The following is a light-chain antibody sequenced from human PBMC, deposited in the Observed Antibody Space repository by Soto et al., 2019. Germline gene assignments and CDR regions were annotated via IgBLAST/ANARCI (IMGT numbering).Light chain of an antibody. J-gene: IGKJ4*01. CDR1: QSITTF. CDR3: QQYSSYPLT. CDR2: DAS. V-gene: IGKV1-5*01. Sequence: DIQMTQSPSTLSASIGDRVTITCRASQSITTFLAWYQQKPGKAPQILIYDASKLEPGVPSRLSGGGSGTEFTLTISNLQPDDFATYYCQQYSSYPLTSGGGTRVEIK.